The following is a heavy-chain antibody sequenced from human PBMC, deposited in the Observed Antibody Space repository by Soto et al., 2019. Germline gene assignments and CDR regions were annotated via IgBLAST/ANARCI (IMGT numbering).Heavy chain of an antibody. Sequence: ASLKVSCKASAYTFTSYGISWVRQAPGQGLEWMGWISAYNGNTNYAQKLQGRFTISRDNSKNTLRLQTNSLRAEDTAVYYCAKDLTPWTRYSLTEWGQGTLVTVSS. J-gene: IGHJ4*02. CDR2: ISAYNGNT. D-gene: IGHD2-15*01. V-gene: IGHV1-18*01. CDR1: AYTFTSYG. CDR3: AKDLTPWTRYSLTE.